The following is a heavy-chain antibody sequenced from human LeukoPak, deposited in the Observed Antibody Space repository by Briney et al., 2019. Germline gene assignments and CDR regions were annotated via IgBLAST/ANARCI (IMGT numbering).Heavy chain of an antibody. CDR1: GFTFSSYS. V-gene: IGHV3-33*08. CDR3: ARDSPSNSWIQLSGYYYGMDV. J-gene: IGHJ6*02. Sequence: GGSLRLSCAASGFTFSSYSMNWVRQAPGKGLEWVAVIWYDGSNKYYADSVKGRFTISRDNSKNTLYLQMNSLRAEDTAVYYCARDSPSNSWIQLSGYYYGMDVWGQGTTVTVSS. D-gene: IGHD5-18*01. CDR2: IWYDGSNK.